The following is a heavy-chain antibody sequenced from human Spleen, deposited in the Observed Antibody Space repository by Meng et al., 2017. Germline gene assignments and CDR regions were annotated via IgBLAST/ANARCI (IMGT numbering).Heavy chain of an antibody. CDR3: ARGPTTMAHDFDY. V-gene: IGHV3-33*01. Sequence: GGSLRLSCAASGFTFSTYGFHWVRQAPGKGLEWVAVIWYDGSKKYYADSVKDRFTVSRDNSKNTLYLQLNSLRAEDTAVYYCARGPTTMAHDFDYWGQGTLVTVSS. D-gene: IGHD4-11*01. CDR1: GFTFSTYG. J-gene: IGHJ4*02. CDR2: IWYDGSKK.